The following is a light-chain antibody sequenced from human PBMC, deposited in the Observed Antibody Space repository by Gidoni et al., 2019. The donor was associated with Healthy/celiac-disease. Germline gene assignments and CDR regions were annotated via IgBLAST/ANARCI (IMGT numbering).Light chain of an antibody. J-gene: IGKJ1*01. CDR3: QQYNSYPPL. V-gene: IGKV1-5*03. CDR2: KAS. CDR1: QSISSW. Sequence: DIQMTQSPSTLSASVGDRVTITCRASQSISSWLAWYQQKPGKASKLLIYKASSLESGVPSRFSGSGSGTEFTLTISSLQPDDFATYYCQQYNSYPPLFGQGTKVEIK.